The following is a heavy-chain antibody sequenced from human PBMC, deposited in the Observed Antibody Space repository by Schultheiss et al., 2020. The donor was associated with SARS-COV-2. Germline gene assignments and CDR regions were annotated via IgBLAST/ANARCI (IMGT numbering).Heavy chain of an antibody. CDR3: ARVEGGIVATIDY. J-gene: IGHJ4*02. CDR1: GDSVSSNSAA. Sequence: SQTLSLTCAISGDSVSSNSAAWNWIRQSPSRGLEWLGRTYYRSKWSNDYAISVKSRITINPDTSKNQFSLKLSSVTAADTAVYYCARVEGGIVATIDYWGQGTLVTVSS. CDR2: TYYRSKWSN. D-gene: IGHD5-12*01. V-gene: IGHV6-1*01.